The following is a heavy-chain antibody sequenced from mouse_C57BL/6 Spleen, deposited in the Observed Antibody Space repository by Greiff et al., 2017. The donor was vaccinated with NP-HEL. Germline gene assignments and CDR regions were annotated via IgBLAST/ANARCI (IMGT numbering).Heavy chain of an antibody. J-gene: IGHJ4*01. CDR2: IDPSDSYT. V-gene: IGHV1-50*01. CDR1: GYTFTSYW. D-gene: IGHD6-5*01. Sequence: VQLQQPGAELVKPGASVKLSCKASGYTFTSYWMQWVKQRPGQGLEWIGEIDPSDSYTNYNQKFKGKATLTVDTSSSTAYMQLSSLTSEDSAVYYCLTLYYYAMDYWGQGTSVTVSS. CDR3: LTLYYYAMDY.